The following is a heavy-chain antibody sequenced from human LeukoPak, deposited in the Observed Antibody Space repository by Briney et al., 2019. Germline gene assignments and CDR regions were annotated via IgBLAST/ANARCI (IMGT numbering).Heavy chain of an antibody. CDR3: ARWRGATTKYWFDP. CDR1: GGSISSYY. Sequence: PSETLSLTCTVSGGSISSYYWSWIRQPPGKGLEWIGRIYISGSTNYKSSLRSRVTISVDTSKNQFSLKLSSVTAADTAVYYCARWRGATTKYWFDPWGQGTLVTVSS. CDR2: IYISGST. D-gene: IGHD1-26*01. J-gene: IGHJ5*02. V-gene: IGHV4-4*07.